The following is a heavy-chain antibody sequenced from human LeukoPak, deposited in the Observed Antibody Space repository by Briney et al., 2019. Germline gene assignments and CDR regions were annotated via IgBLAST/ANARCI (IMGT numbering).Heavy chain of an antibody. CDR2: ISGSGGST. CDR3: ATYIVVVPAAIDYYYMDV. CDR1: GFTFSSYA. Sequence: GGSLRLSCAASGFTFSSYAMSWVRQAPGKGLEWVSAISGSGGSTYYADSVKGRFTISRDNSKITLYLQMNSLRAEDTAVYYCATYIVVVPAAIDYYYMDVWGKGTTVTVSS. J-gene: IGHJ6*03. D-gene: IGHD2-2*01. V-gene: IGHV3-23*01.